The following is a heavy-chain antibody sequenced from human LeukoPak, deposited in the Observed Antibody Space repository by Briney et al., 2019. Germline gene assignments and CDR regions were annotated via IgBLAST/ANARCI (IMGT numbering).Heavy chain of an antibody. CDR3: VRGGYSSFDY. Sequence: GGSLRLSCAASGFTFSSSWMSWVRQAPGKGLEWVANIKQDGSQKHYVDSVKGRFTISRDNAKNSLYVQMNSLRVEDTAIYYCVRGGYSSFDYWGQGTLVTVSS. V-gene: IGHV3-7*03. D-gene: IGHD3-10*01. CDR1: GFTFSSSW. J-gene: IGHJ4*02. CDR2: IKQDGSQK.